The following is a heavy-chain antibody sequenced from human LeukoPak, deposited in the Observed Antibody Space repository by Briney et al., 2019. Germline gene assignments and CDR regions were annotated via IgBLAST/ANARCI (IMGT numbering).Heavy chain of an antibody. CDR1: GFTFSSYW. J-gene: IGHJ4*02. CDR2: IKQDGSEK. V-gene: IGHV3-7*01. CDR3: ARDHHHGYYFY. D-gene: IGHD3-22*01. Sequence: GGSLRLSCAASGFTFSSYWMSWVRQAPGKGLEWVANIKQDGSEKFYVDSVKGRFTISRDNAKNSLYLQMNTLRAEDTAVYFCARDHHHGYYFYWGQGTVVTVSS.